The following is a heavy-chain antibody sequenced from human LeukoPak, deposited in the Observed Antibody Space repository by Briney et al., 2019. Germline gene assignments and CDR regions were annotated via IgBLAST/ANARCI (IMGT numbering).Heavy chain of an antibody. CDR1: GVSISSGFYY. D-gene: IGHD4-23*01. CDR3: ARARPTVVTPFSY. V-gene: IGHV4-61*09. CDR2: IYTSEST. J-gene: IGHJ4*02. Sequence: SETLSLTCTVSGVSISSGFYYWSWIRQPAGKGLEWIGHIYTSESTNYNPSLKSRVTISVDTSKNQFSLKLSSVTAADTAVYYCARARPTVVTPFSYWGQGTLVTVSS.